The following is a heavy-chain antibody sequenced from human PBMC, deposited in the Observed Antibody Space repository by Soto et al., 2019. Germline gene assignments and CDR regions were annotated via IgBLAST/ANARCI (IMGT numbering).Heavy chain of an antibody. CDR2: IYYSGST. Sequence: QLQLQESGPGLVKPSETLSLTCTVSGGSISSSSYYWGWIRQPPGKGLEWIGSIYYSGSTYYNPSLKSRVTISVDTSKYQFPLKLSSVTAADTAVYYCARQLRYFDWLLFPNAFDIWGQGTMVTVSS. CDR1: GGSISSSSYY. D-gene: IGHD3-9*01. CDR3: ARQLRYFDWLLFPNAFDI. J-gene: IGHJ3*02. V-gene: IGHV4-39*01.